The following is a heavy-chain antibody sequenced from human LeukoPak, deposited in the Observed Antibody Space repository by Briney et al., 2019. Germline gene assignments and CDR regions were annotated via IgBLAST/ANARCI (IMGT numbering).Heavy chain of an antibody. CDR3: AKAGLGAVAGTDYFDY. CDR1: GFTFSSYG. CDR2: ISYDGSNK. D-gene: IGHD6-19*01. J-gene: IGHJ4*02. V-gene: IGHV3-30*18. Sequence: PGGSLRLSCAASGFTFSSYGMHWVHQAPGKGLEWVAVISYDGSNKYYADSVKGRFTISRDNSKNTLYLQMNSLRAEDTAVYYCAKAGLGAVAGTDYFDYWGQGTLVTVSS.